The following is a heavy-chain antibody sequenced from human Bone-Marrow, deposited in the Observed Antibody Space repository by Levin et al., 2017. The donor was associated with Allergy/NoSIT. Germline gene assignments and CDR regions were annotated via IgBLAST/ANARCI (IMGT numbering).Heavy chain of an antibody. D-gene: IGHD2/OR15-2a*01. V-gene: IGHV3-30*03. CDR2: ISDDGDTK. J-gene: IGHJ2*01. CDR3: TTQAGPQTHFYLDV. Sequence: HPGGSLRLSCGASGSTYSHSTMHWVRQAPGKGLEWLSVISDDGDTKYYADSVKGRFTISRDNSKNTLYLQMNNLGPDDTAIYYCTTQAGPQTHFYLDVWGRGTPVTVSS. CDR1: GSTYSHST.